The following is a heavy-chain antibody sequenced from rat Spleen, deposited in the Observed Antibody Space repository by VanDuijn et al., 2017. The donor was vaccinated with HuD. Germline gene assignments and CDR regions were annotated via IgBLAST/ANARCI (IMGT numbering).Heavy chain of an antibody. CDR2: IRGNGNT. V-gene: IGHV2S61*01. CDR3: ARDWYFDF. Sequence: VQHQESGPGLVRPSLNLSLTCTVSGFSLRSYGVIWVRQPPGKGMAWMGVIRGNGNTDYNSALKSRLSISRDTSKSQVFLKMNNLQTEDTAMYFCARDWYFDFWGPGTLVTVSS. J-gene: IGHJ1*01. CDR1: GFSLRSYG.